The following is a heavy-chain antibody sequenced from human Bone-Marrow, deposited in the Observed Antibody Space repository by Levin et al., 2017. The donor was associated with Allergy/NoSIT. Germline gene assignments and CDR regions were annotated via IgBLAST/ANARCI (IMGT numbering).Heavy chain of an antibody. CDR1: GFTYSSHA. Sequence: AGGSLRLSCAASGFTYSSHAMTWVRQAPGKGLKWVSAISGSGDSTDYADSVKGRFTISRDNSRNTLYLQINSLRAEDTALYYCARCSGEYSSSWFDYWGQGTLVTVSS. CDR2: ISGSGDST. CDR3: ARCSGEYSSSWFDY. J-gene: IGHJ5*01. D-gene: IGHD6-6*01. V-gene: IGHV3-23*01.